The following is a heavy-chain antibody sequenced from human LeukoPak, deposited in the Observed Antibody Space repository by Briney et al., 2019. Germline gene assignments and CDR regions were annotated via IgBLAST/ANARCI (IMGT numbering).Heavy chain of an antibody. D-gene: IGHD3/OR15-3a*01. Sequence: PGGSLRLSCAASGFTFSTNSMNWVRQAAGKGLEWVSYITGSSNTINYADSVKGRFTISRDKAKNSLYLQMNSLRAEDTAVYYCARTGLGMYSFDSWGQGTLVTVSS. V-gene: IGHV3-48*01. CDR1: GFTFSTNS. CDR3: ARTGLGMYSFDS. J-gene: IGHJ4*02. CDR2: ITGSSNTI.